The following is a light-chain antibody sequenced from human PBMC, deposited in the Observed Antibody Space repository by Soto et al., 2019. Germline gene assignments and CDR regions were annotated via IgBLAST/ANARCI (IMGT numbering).Light chain of an antibody. J-gene: IGLJ2*01. CDR1: SSDVGGYNY. Sequence: QSALTQPASVSGSPGQSITLSCTGTSSDVGGYNYVSWYQQHPGKAPKLMIYEVINRPSGVSNRFSGSKSGNTASLTISGLQAEDEADYYCNSYTSSSTVVFGGGTKLTVL. V-gene: IGLV2-14*01. CDR2: EVI. CDR3: NSYTSSSTVV.